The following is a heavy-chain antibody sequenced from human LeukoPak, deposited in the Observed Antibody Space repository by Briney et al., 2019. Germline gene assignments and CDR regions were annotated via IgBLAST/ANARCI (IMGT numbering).Heavy chain of an antibody. CDR2: ISSSSSTI. J-gene: IGHJ5*02. D-gene: IGHD6-19*01. CDR3: ARARADTVAENWFDP. V-gene: IGHV3-48*02. CDR1: GFTFSSYW. Sequence: PGGSLRLSCAASGFTFSSYWMTWVRQAPGKGLEWVSYISSSSSTIYYADSVKGRFTISRDNAKNSLYLQMNSLRDEDTAVYYCARARADTVAENWFDPWGQGTLVTVSS.